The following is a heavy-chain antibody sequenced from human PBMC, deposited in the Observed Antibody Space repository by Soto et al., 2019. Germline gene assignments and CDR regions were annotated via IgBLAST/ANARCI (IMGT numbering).Heavy chain of an antibody. Sequence: PGGSLRLSCAASGFTFDDYAMHWVRQAPGKGLEWVSGISWNSGSIGYADSVKGRFTISRDNAKNSLYLQMNSLRAEDTALYYCAKDTTYYDFWSGYFWGYYMDVWGKGTTVTVSS. CDR2: ISWNSGSI. D-gene: IGHD3-3*01. J-gene: IGHJ6*03. CDR1: GFTFDDYA. CDR3: AKDTTYYDFWSGYFWGYYMDV. V-gene: IGHV3-9*01.